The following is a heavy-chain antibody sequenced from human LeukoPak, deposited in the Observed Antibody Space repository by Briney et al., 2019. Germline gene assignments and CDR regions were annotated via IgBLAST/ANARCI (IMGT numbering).Heavy chain of an antibody. Sequence: GGSLRLSCAASGFTFSSYAMSWVRQAPGKGLEWVSVISVSGGSTYYADSVKGRFTISRDNSKNTLYLQMNSLRAEDTAVYYCARETTQWELLTNWGQGTLVTVSS. D-gene: IGHD1-26*01. CDR2: ISVSGGST. CDR3: ARETTQWELLTN. J-gene: IGHJ4*02. V-gene: IGHV3-23*01. CDR1: GFTFSSYA.